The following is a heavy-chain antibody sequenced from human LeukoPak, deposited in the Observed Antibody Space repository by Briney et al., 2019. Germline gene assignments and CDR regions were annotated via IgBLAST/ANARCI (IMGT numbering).Heavy chain of an antibody. CDR2: IRYDGSNK. V-gene: IGHV3-30*02. J-gene: IGHJ4*02. Sequence: AGGSLRLSCAASGFTFSSYGMHWVRQAPGKGLEWVAFIRYDGSNKYYADSVKGRFTISRDNSKNTLYLQMNSLRAEDTAVYYCAKGYDFWSRGDYWGQGTLATVSS. CDR1: GFTFSSYG. CDR3: AKGYDFWSRGDY. D-gene: IGHD3-3*01.